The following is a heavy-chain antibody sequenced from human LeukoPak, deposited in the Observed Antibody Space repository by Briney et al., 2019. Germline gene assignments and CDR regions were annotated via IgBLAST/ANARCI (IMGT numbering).Heavy chain of an antibody. CDR2: ISWDGGST. V-gene: IGHV3-43D*03. CDR1: GFTFDDYA. Sequence: GGSLRLSCAASGFTFDDYAMHWVRQAPGKGLEWVSLISWDGGSTYYADSVKGRFTISRDNSKNSLYLQMNSLRAEDTALYYCAKDMGSSGWYAILAYWGQGTLVTVSS. J-gene: IGHJ4*02. CDR3: AKDMGSSGWYAILAY. D-gene: IGHD6-19*01.